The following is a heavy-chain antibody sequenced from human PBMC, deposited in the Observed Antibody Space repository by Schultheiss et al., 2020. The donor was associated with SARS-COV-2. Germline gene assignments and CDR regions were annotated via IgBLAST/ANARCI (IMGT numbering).Heavy chain of an antibody. CDR3: ARGGYRYFQH. J-gene: IGHJ1*01. V-gene: IGHV4-30-4*08. Sequence: SGPTLVKPTQTLTLTCSFSGFSLNTPDMRVSWIRQPPGKGLEWIGYIYYSGSTYYNPSLKSRVTISVDTSKNQFSLKLSSVTAADTAVYYCARGGYRYFQHWGQGTLVTVSS. CDR1: GFSLNTPDMR. D-gene: IGHD5-12*01. CDR2: IYYSGST.